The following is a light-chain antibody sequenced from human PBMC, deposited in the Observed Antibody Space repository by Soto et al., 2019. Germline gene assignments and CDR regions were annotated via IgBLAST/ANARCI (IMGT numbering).Light chain of an antibody. CDR3: QQYNNWPPIT. V-gene: IGKV3-15*01. J-gene: IGKJ5*01. Sequence: EIMMTQSPATLSVSPGERATLSCRASQSVSNNLAWYQQKPGQAPRLLIYYASTRATGIPARFSGSGSGTEFTLTIGSLASEDFALYYCQQYNNWPPITFGQGTRLEIK. CDR1: QSVSNN. CDR2: YAS.